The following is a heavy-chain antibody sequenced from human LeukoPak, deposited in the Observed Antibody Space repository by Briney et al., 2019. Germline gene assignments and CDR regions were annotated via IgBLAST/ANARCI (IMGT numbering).Heavy chain of an antibody. CDR1: GFTFSSYW. V-gene: IGHV3-7*01. CDR3: ARDLNWETY. D-gene: IGHD7-27*01. J-gene: IGHJ4*02. Sequence: PGGSLRLSCVASGFTFSSYWMTWVRQAPGKGLEWVANIKTDGSLTYYVDSVKGRFTISRDNAKNSPYLQMNSLRAEDTAVYYCARDLNWETYWGQGTLVSVSS. CDR2: IKTDGSLT.